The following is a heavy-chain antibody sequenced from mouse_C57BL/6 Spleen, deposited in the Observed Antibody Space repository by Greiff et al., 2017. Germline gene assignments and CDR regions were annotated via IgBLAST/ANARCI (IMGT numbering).Heavy chain of an antibody. CDR2: ISSGGSYT. CDR1: GFTFSRYG. J-gene: IGHJ2*01. V-gene: IGHV5-6*02. CDR3: ASQRGPGYFDY. D-gene: IGHD4-1*02. Sequence: DVMLVESGGDLVKPGGSLTLSCAASGFTFSRYGLSWVRPPPDKRLAWVATISSGGSYTYYPDSVKGRFTISRDNAKNTLYLQMSRLKAEDTAMEYGASQRGPGYFDYWGQGTTLTGSS.